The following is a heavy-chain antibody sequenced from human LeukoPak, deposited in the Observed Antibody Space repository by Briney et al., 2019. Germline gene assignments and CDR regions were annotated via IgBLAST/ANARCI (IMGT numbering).Heavy chain of an antibody. V-gene: IGHV4-39*07. Sequence: SETLSLTCTVSGDSISSSRYYWGWIRQPPGKGLEWIGRIYYTGSSNYNPSLKSGVTISIDTSKNQFSLNLSSVTAADTAVYYCAREDPSLSGVPGFVGYWGQGTLVTVSS. CDR3: AREDPSLSGVPGFVGY. D-gene: IGHD7-27*01. J-gene: IGHJ4*02. CDR2: IYYTGSS. CDR1: GDSISSSRYY.